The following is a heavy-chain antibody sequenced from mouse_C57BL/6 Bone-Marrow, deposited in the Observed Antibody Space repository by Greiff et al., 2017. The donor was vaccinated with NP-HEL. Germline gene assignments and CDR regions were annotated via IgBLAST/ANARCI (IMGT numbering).Heavy chain of an antibody. CDR2: ISDGGSYT. Sequence: EVKLMESGGGLVKPGGSLKLSCAASGFTFSSYAMSWVRQTPEKRLEWVATISDGGSYTYYPDNVKGRFTISRDNAKNNLYLQMSHLKSEDTAMYYCASILRYYFDYWGQGTTLTVSS. V-gene: IGHV5-4*03. J-gene: IGHJ2*01. CDR3: ASILRYYFDY. CDR1: GFTFSSYA. D-gene: IGHD1-1*01.